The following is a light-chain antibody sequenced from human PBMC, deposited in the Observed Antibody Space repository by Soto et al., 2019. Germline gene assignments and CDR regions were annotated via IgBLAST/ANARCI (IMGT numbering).Light chain of an antibody. Sequence: QSVLTQPPSASGTPGQRVTISCSGSSSNIGSNYVYWYQQLPGTAPKLLIYSNNQRPSGVPDRFSGSKSGTSASLAISGLRSEDEADYYCAAWDDSLSGVVFGGGTTVTV. CDR1: SSNIGSNY. V-gene: IGLV1-47*02. CDR3: AAWDDSLSGVV. CDR2: SNN. J-gene: IGLJ2*01.